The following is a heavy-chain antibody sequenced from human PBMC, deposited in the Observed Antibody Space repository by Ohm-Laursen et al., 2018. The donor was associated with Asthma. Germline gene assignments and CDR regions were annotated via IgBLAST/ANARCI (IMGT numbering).Heavy chain of an antibody. CDR1: GGAINRGGYY. CDR3: ARGAFYYESTGYYFFDH. J-gene: IGHJ4*02. V-gene: IGHV4-31*03. D-gene: IGHD3-22*01. CDR2: IYYSGLT. Sequence: SDTLSLTCTVSGGAINRGGYYWSWIRQHPGKGLEWIGYIYYSGLTYSNPSLRSRVTLSVDTSTNQFSLNLTSMTAADTAVYYCARGAFYYESTGYYFFDHWGQGALVTVSS.